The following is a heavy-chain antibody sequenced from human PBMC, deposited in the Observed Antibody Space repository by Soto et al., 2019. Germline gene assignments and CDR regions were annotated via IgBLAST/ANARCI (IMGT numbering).Heavy chain of an antibody. CDR2: MNPGSGKT. CDR1: GDTFTANY. Sequence: ASVKVSCKASGDTFTANYIHWVRQAAGQGLEWLGWMNPGSGKTGYASKFQGRVAMTRDASTGTSHLELSSLTSDDTAVYYCARMASAGTLNWFDPWGQGTLVTVSS. V-gene: IGHV1-8*02. J-gene: IGHJ5*02. D-gene: IGHD6-13*01. CDR3: ARMASAGTLNWFDP.